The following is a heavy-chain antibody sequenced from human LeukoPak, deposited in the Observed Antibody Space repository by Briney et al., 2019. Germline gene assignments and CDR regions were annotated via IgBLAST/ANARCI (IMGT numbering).Heavy chain of an antibody. CDR3: AREEYKYGLGALDV. CDR2: ISIDGNTQ. CDR1: GFRFSAYA. D-gene: IGHD5-18*01. Sequence: GGSLRLSCTASGFRFSAYAMQWVRQAPGKGLEWVAVISIDGNTQYYADSVRGRFSISRDNSKNTMYLEMSSLRGEDTGIFYCAREEYKYGLGALDVWGQGTTVTVSS. J-gene: IGHJ6*02. V-gene: IGHV3-30-3*01.